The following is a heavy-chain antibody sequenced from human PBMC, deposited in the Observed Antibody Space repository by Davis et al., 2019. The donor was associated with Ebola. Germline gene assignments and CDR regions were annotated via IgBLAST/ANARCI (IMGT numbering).Heavy chain of an antibody. CDR3: ARVDEGYSSHGYYYYGMDV. CDR1: GFTFSSYE. CDR2: ISSSGSTI. J-gene: IGHJ6*02. V-gene: IGHV3-48*03. Sequence: GESLKISCAASGFTFSSYEMNWVRQAPGKGLEWVSYISSSGSTIYYADSVKGRFTISRDNAKNSLYLQMNSLRAEDTAVYYCARVDEGYSSHGYYYYGMDVWGQGTTVTVSS. D-gene: IGHD6-13*01.